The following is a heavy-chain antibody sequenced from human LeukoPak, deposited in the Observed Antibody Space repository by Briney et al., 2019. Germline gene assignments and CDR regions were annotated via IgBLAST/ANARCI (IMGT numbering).Heavy chain of an antibody. Sequence: ASVKVSCKASGYTFTGYYMHWVRQAPGQGLEWMGWINPNSGGTSYAQKLQDRVTMTRDTSISTAYMELSSLRSDDTAVYYCAREGSIGAVVLDYWGQGTLVTVSS. CDR2: INPNSGGT. D-gene: IGHD6-13*01. CDR3: AREGSIGAVVLDY. J-gene: IGHJ4*02. V-gene: IGHV1-2*02. CDR1: GYTFTGYY.